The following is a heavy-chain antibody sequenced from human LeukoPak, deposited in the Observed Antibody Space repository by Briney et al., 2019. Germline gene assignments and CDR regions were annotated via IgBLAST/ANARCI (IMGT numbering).Heavy chain of an antibody. CDR1: GFTFSSYW. Sequence: PGGSLRLSCAASGFTFSSYWMSWVRQAPGKGLEWVANIKQDGSEKYYVDSVKGRFTISRDNAKNSLYLQMNSLRAEDTAVYYCARGGYGGYPRGDNWGQGTLVTVSS. V-gene: IGHV3-7*01. D-gene: IGHD5-12*01. J-gene: IGHJ4*02. CDR3: ARGGYGGYPRGDN. CDR2: IKQDGSEK.